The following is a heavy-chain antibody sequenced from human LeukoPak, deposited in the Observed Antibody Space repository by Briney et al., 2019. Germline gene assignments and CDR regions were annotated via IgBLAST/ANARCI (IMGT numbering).Heavy chain of an antibody. D-gene: IGHD1-26*01. J-gene: IGHJ4*02. CDR1: GFTFRSYG. CDR3: ARDGSGSYYMDY. CDR2: IWYDGSNK. V-gene: IGHV3-33*01. Sequence: GGSLRLSCAASGFTFRSYGMHWVRQAPGKGLEWVAVIWYDGSNKYYADSVKGRFTISRGNSKNTLYLQMNSLRAEDTAVYYCARDGSGSYYMDYWGQGTLVTVSS.